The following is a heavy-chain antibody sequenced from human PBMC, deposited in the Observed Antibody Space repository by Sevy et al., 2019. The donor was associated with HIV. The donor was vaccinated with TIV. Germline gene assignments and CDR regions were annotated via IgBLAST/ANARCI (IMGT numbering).Heavy chain of an antibody. CDR3: AKDSGRPDGYNYGMDV. Sequence: GGSLRLSCAASGFTFDDYTMHWVRQAPGKGLEWVSLFSWDGGSTYYADSVVGRFTISRDISKNSLYLQMNSLRTEDTALYYCAKDSGRPDGYNYGMDVWGQGTTVTVSS. CDR2: FSWDGGST. J-gene: IGHJ6*02. D-gene: IGHD6-25*01. V-gene: IGHV3-43*01. CDR1: GFTFDDYT.